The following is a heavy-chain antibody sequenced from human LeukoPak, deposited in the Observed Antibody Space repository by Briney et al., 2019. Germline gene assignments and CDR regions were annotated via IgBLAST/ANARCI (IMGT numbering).Heavy chain of an antibody. V-gene: IGHV3-23*01. CDR2: ISGSGGST. D-gene: IGHD2-21*02. CDR3: AKNRGIVVVTAITY. CDR1: GFTFSSYA. J-gene: IGHJ4*02. Sequence: PGGSLRLSCAASGFTFSSYAMSWVRQAPGKGLEWVSAISGSGGSTYYADSVKGRFTISRDNSKNTLYLQMNSLRAEDTAVYYCAKNRGIVVVTAITYWGQGTLVTVSS.